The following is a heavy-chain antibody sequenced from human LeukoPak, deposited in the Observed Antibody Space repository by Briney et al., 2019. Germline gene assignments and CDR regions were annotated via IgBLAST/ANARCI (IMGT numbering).Heavy chain of an antibody. CDR3: ARPYYCSGGSCYKYFDY. J-gene: IGHJ4*02. CDR2: INPNSGGT. Sequence: ASVKVSCKASGYTFTGYYMHWVRQAPGQGLERMGRINPNSGGTNYAQKFQGRVTMTRDTSISTAYMELSRLRSDDTAVYYCARPYYCSGGSCYKYFDYWGQGTLVTVSS. CDR1: GYTFTGYY. V-gene: IGHV1-2*06. D-gene: IGHD2-15*01.